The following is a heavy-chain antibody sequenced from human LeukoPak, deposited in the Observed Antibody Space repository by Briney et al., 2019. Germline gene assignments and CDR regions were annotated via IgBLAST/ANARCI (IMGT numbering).Heavy chain of an antibody. D-gene: IGHD5-12*01. J-gene: IGHJ4*02. Sequence: ASVKVSCKASGYTFSDYDVNWVRQAPGQGLEWMGWMNPTSGDTGYAQKFQGRVTMTRSMSRNTAYMELSRLRSEDTAVYYCASGRYSGYDLWYWGQGTLVTVSS. CDR2: MNPTSGDT. CDR3: ASGRYSGYDLWY. CDR1: GYTFSDYD. V-gene: IGHV1-8*01.